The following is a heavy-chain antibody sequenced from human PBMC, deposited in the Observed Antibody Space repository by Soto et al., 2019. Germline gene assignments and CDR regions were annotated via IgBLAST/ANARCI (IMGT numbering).Heavy chain of an antibody. CDR2: VSGGGANT. J-gene: IGHJ6*02. CDR3: AREWLRYCMDV. D-gene: IGHD5-12*01. CDR1: GFTSNSYD. V-gene: IGHV3-23*01. Sequence: PGGSLRLSCAASGFTSNSYDMSWVRQAPGKGLEWVSGVSGGGANTYYAESVKGRFTVSRDNSKNTVYLQMNSLRAEDTAVYYCAREWLRYCMDVWGQGTTVTVSS.